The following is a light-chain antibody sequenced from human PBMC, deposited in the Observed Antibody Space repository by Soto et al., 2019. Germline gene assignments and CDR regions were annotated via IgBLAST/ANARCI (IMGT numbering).Light chain of an antibody. V-gene: IGKV3-15*01. CDR2: GAS. J-gene: IGKJ1*01. Sequence: EIVMTQSPGTLSVSPGERVTLSCRASQSVDSNLAWYSQRPGQAPRLLIYGASTRATGIPARFSGSGSGTEFTLTISGLQSEDFALYFCHQYNNWLWTFGQGTRVEIK. CDR3: HQYNNWLWT. CDR1: QSVDSN.